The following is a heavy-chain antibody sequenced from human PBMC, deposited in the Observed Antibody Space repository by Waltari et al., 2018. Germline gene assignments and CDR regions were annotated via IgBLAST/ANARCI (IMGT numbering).Heavy chain of an antibody. V-gene: IGHV3-48*01. CDR3: ARGRNNGRSGYDI. D-gene: IGHD3-22*01. J-gene: IGHJ3*02. CDR1: GFPFRSCC. CDR2: ISSSSSTI. Sequence: EVQLVDSGGGLVQPGGSLRLSCAASGFPFRSCCMNWVRQAPGKGLEWVSYISSSSSTIYYVDSVKGRFTISRDNADNSLYLQMNSLRAEDTAVYYCARGRNNGRSGYDIWGQGTMVTVSS.